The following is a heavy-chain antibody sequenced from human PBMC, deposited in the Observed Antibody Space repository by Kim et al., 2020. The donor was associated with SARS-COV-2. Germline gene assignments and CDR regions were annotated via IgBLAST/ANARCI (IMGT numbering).Heavy chain of an antibody. D-gene: IGHD2-2*01. Sequence: SETLSLTCTVSGGSISSYYWSWIRQPPGKGLEWIGYIYYSGSTNYNPSLKSRVTISVDTSKNQFSLKLSSVTAADTAVYYCARGPYCSSTSCLRYYYGMDVWGQGTTVTVSS. V-gene: IGHV4-59*08. CDR3: ARGPYCSSTSCLRYYYGMDV. CDR2: IYYSGST. CDR1: GGSISSYY. J-gene: IGHJ6*02.